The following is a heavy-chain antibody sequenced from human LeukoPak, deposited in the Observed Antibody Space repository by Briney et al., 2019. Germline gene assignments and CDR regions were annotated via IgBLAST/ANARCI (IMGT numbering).Heavy chain of an antibody. CDR2: IFYIGNT. D-gene: IGHD4-17*01. Sequence: SETLSLTCNVSGASITSNYWSWIRQPPGKGLEWIGYIFYIGNTDYNPSLKSRVAISLDMSKTQFSLKLNSVTAADTAVYYCARLLRSVTTSAIWYFDLWGRGTLVTVSS. J-gene: IGHJ2*01. CDR1: GASITSNY. V-gene: IGHV4-59*08. CDR3: ARLLRSVTTSAIWYFDL.